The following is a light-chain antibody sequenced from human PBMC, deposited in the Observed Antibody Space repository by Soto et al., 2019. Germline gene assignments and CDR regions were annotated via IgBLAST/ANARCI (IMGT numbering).Light chain of an antibody. V-gene: IGKV1-5*01. CDR3: QQYDSFSGT. CDR2: DAS. Sequence: DIQMTQSPSTLSASVGDRVTITCRASQSINTWLAWHQQKPGKAPKLLIYDASSLESGVPSRFSGSGSETEFTLTISSLQPDDFATYYCQQYDSFSGTFGQGTKV. J-gene: IGKJ1*01. CDR1: QSINTW.